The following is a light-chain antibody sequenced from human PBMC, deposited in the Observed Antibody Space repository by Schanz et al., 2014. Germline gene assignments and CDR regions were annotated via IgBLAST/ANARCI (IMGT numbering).Light chain of an antibody. CDR2: GAS. J-gene: IGKJ1*01. Sequence: EIVMTQSPATLSVSPGERATLSCRASQSVSSNLAWYQQKPGQAPRLLIYGASTRATGIPARFSGSGSGTEFTLTINSLQPEDFATYFCQQSSFNPWTFGQGTKVEMK. CDR3: QQSSFNPWT. V-gene: IGKV3-15*01. CDR1: QSVSSN.